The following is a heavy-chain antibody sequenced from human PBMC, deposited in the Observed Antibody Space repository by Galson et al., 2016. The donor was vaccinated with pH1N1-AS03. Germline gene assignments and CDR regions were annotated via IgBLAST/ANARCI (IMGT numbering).Heavy chain of an antibody. CDR3: AKDVLSWAFDH. D-gene: IGHD1-26*01. CDR2: FRAWNGQT. Sequence: SVKVSCKALYYTFTDYGINWVRQAPGQGPEWMGWFRAWNGQTDYAQRFQGRLTMTSDNSKNTLYLQMNSLRPEDTAVYYCAKDVLSWAFDHWGQGALVTVSS. J-gene: IGHJ4*02. V-gene: IGHV1-18*01. CDR1: YYTFTDYG.